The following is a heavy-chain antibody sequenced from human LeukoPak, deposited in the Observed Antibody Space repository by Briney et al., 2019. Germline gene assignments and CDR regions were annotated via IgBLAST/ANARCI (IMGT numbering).Heavy chain of an antibody. Sequence: SETLSLTCTVYGVSFSGYYWSWVRQPPGKGLEWIGEINHSGSTNYSPSLKSRVTISVDTSKNQLSLKLTPVTAADTAVYYCARGFPIPYYYGSGSYNSYYMDVWGKGTTVTVSS. CDR1: GVSFSGYY. D-gene: IGHD3-10*01. CDR2: INHSGST. CDR3: ARGFPIPYYYGSGSYNSYYMDV. V-gene: IGHV4-34*01. J-gene: IGHJ6*03.